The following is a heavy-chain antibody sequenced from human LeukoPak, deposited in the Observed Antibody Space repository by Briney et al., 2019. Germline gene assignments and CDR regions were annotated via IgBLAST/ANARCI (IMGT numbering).Heavy chain of an antibody. V-gene: IGHV4-61*02. CDR1: GGSISSGSYY. CDR3: ARGGDYDVLTGYHYYFDC. J-gene: IGHJ4*02. CDR2: IYTSGST. Sequence: SETLSLTCTVSGGSISSGSYYWSWIRQPAGKGLEWIGRIYTSGSTNYNPSLKSRATISADTSKNQFSLNLSSVTAADTAVYFCARGGDYDVLTGYHYYFDCWGQGTLVTVSS. D-gene: IGHD3-9*01.